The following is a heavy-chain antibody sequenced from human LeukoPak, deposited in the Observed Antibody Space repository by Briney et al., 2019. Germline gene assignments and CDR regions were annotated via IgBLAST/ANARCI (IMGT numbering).Heavy chain of an antibody. CDR3: VKEFVLLWFGRTFDY. CDR1: GFTFSSYA. CDR2: ISRNGGST. J-gene: IGHJ4*02. V-gene: IGHV3-64D*06. D-gene: IGHD3-10*01. Sequence: PGGSLGLSCSASGFTFSSYAMHWVREAPGRGLEYVLAISRNGGSTYYADSVKGRFTISRDNSKNTLYLQMSSLRAEDTAVYYCVKEFVLLWFGRTFDYWGQGTQVTVSS.